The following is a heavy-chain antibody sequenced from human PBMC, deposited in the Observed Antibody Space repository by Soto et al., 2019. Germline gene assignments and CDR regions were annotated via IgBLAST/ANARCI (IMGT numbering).Heavy chain of an antibody. J-gene: IGHJ6*02. CDR3: ARDRGYDAHDYYYNAMDV. Sequence: VQLVESGGGLVKPGGSLRLSCISSGFTFRTYTMNWVRQAPGKGLEWGSGIRGFSPYTFYAESVKGRFTISRDNAKTSLYLQMNSLRAEDTAVYYCARDRGYDAHDYYYNAMDVWGQGTTVTVSS. D-gene: IGHD3-10*01. V-gene: IGHV3-21*01. CDR1: GFTFRTYT. CDR2: IRGFSPYT.